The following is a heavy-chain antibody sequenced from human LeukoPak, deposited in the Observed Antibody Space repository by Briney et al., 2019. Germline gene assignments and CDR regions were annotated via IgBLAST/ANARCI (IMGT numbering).Heavy chain of an antibody. J-gene: IGHJ6*03. CDR3: ARQVGRGTQVYYMDV. Sequence: SETLSLTCAVSGVAISRGGYAWNWIRQPPGKGLEWIAYIYHSGSTNYNPSLKSRVTISVDKSKNQFSLKLSSVTAADTAVYYCARQVGRGTQVYYMDVWGKGTTVTVSS. CDR2: IYHSGST. V-gene: IGHV4-30-2*01. CDR1: GVAISRGGYA. D-gene: IGHD3-16*01.